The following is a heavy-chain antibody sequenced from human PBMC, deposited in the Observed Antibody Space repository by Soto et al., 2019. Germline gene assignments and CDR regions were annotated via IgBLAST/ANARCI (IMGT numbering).Heavy chain of an antibody. CDR2: ISHDGGSM. V-gene: IGHV3-30*03. D-gene: IGHD4-17*01. J-gene: IGHJ4*02. Sequence: QVQLVESGGGVVQAGRSLRLSCAVSGIFFSSYGMHWVRQAPGKGLEWVALISHDGGSMFYADSVRGRFTISRDNSRDMVVLQMSGLRPEDTALCYCMTPGSADPSDYWGQGTLVTVSS. CDR1: GIFFSSYG. CDR3: MTPGSADPSDY.